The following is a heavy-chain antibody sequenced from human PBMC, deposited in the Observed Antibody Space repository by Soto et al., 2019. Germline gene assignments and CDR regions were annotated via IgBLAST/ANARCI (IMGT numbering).Heavy chain of an antibody. CDR3: ARVVTTRYYYYYMDV. Sequence: SETLSLTCIVSAASISSSSYYWGWIRQPPGKGLEWIGNIHYSGNTYYNPSLKSRVTISVDTSKNQFSLKLSSVTAADTAVYYCARVVTTRYYYYYMDVWGKGTTVTVSS. D-gene: IGHD2-21*02. CDR2: IHYSGNT. V-gene: IGHV4-39*01. J-gene: IGHJ6*03. CDR1: AASISSSSYY.